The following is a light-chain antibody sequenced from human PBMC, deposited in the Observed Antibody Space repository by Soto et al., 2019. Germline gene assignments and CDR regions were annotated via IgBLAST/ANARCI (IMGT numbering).Light chain of an antibody. Sequence: QSVLTQPASVSGSPGQSITISCTGTSSDVGAYNYVSWYQQNPGKAPKLMIYEVSNRPSGVSNRFSGSKSGNTASLTISGLQAEDEADYYCSSYTSSATLVFGGGTKVTVL. V-gene: IGLV2-14*01. CDR1: SSDVGAYNY. J-gene: IGLJ2*01. CDR3: SSYTSSATLV. CDR2: EVS.